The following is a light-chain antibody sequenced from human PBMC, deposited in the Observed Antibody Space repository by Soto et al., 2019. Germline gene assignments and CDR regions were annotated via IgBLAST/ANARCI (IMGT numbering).Light chain of an antibody. CDR1: QSVSSSY. CDR3: QQYGSSPPVWT. V-gene: IGKV3-20*01. CDR2: GAS. J-gene: IGKJ1*01. Sequence: EIVLTQSPGTLSLSPGERATLSCRASQSVSSSYLAWYQQKPGQAPRLLIDGASSRATGIPDRFSGSGSGTDFTLTISRLEPEDFAVYYRQQYGSSPPVWTFGQGTKVEIK.